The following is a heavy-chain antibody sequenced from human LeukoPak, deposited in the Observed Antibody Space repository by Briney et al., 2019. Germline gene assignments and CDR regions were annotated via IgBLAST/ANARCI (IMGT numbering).Heavy chain of an antibody. V-gene: IGHV4-38-2*02. CDR1: GYSISSGYY. CDR2: IYHSGST. D-gene: IGHD5-24*01. J-gene: IGHJ4*02. CDR3: ARRVRDGYNPQFDY. Sequence: SETLSLTCTVSGYSISSGYYWGWIRQPPGKGLEWIGSIYHSGSTYYNPSLKSRVTISVDTSKNQFSLKLSSVTAADTAVYYCARRVRDGYNPQFDYWGQGTLVTVSS.